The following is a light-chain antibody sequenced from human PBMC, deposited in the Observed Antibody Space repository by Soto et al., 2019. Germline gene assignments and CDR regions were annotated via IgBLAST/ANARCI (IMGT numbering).Light chain of an antibody. CDR3: QQRASWPPFT. J-gene: IGKJ4*01. Sequence: EIVLTQSPATLSMSPGESATLSCRPSQSIGTSLAWYQHRPGQPPRLLIYDAFNRATGIPARFNGGGSGTYFTLTISSLEPEDFAVYYCQQRASWPPFTFGGGTKVDIK. CDR1: QSIGTS. CDR2: DAF. V-gene: IGKV3-11*01.